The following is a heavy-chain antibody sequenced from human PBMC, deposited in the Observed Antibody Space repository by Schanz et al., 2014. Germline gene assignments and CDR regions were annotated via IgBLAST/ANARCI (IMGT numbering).Heavy chain of an antibody. CDR1: GFPFSYYT. CDR3: VKDVSYSFDV. D-gene: IGHD2-21*01. Sequence: VESGGGLVKPGGSLRLSCAVSGFPFSYYTMNWVRQAPGKGPEWISYIDRSFTSFYIDSVKGRFTTSRDNAKNSLFLEMSSLRDEDTAVYFCVKDVSYSFDVWGQGTMVSVSA. J-gene: IGHJ3*01. V-gene: IGHV3-21*01. CDR2: IDRSFTS.